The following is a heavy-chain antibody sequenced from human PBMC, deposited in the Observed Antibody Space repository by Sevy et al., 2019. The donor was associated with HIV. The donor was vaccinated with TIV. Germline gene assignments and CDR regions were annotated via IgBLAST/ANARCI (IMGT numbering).Heavy chain of an antibody. Sequence: ASVKVSCKTSGFTFIYHSIHWVRQAPGQRLEWMGWTNPVNNSTRSSENLQGRVALTTDTSATTTYMELSSLRSEDTAVYYCATSSGGPKHFNLRGHGTRVTVCS. CDR2: TNPVNNST. CDR1: GFTFIYHS. J-gene: IGHJ4*01. CDR3: ATSSGGPKHFNL. V-gene: IGHV1-3*01. D-gene: IGHD2-15*01.